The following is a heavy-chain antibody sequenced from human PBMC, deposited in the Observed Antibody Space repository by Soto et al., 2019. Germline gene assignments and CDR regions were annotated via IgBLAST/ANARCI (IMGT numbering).Heavy chain of an antibody. CDR3: ARDSPEVIFGVVIPPAFDY. CDR1: GFTFSSYS. J-gene: IGHJ4*02. D-gene: IGHD3-3*01. V-gene: IGHV3-48*01. CDR2: ISSSSSTI. Sequence: GGSLRLSCAASGFTFSSYSMNWVRQAPGKGLEWVSYISSSSSTIYYADSVKGRFTISRDNAKNSLYLQMNSLRAEDTAVYYCARDSPEVIFGVVIPPAFDYWGQGTLVTVSS.